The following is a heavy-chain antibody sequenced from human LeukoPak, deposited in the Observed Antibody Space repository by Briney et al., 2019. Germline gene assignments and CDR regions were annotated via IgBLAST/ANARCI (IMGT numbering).Heavy chain of an antibody. CDR2: TYYRGRT. J-gene: IGHJ3*02. Sequence: SETLSLTCTVSGVSISSQYWTWLRQPPGKGLEWSGYTYYRGRTKYTPSLQSRVTIAVDTSGNNFSLKLTSVTAADTAVYYCARLLDNDSSGAPDTFDMWGQGTVVTVSS. V-gene: IGHV4-59*11. D-gene: IGHD3-22*01. CDR1: GVSISSQY. CDR3: ARLLDNDSSGAPDTFDM.